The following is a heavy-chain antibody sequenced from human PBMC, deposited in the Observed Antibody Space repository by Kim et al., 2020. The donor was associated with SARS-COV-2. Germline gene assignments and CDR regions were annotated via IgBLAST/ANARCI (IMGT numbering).Heavy chain of an antibody. D-gene: IGHD6-13*01. CDR2: IYHSGST. V-gene: IGHV4-4*02. J-gene: IGHJ4*02. Sequence: SETLSLTCAVSGGSISSSNWWSWVRQPPGKGLEWIGEIYHSGSTNYNPSLKSRVTISVDKSKNQFSLKLSSVTAADTAVYYCARDSGYSSSWYYFDYWGQGTLVTVSS. CDR1: GGSISSSNW. CDR3: ARDSGYSSSWYYFDY.